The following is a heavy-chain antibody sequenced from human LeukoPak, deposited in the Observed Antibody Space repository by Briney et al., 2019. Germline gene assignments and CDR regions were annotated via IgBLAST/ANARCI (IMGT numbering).Heavy chain of an antibody. CDR3: ARDGNRDGDMDV. D-gene: IGHD1-1*01. V-gene: IGHV3-13*01. CDR1: GFTFSSYD. Sequence: GGSLRLSCAASGFTFSSYDMHWVRQATGKGLEWVSAIGTAGDTYYPGSVKGRFTISRENAKNSLYLQMNSLRAGDTAVYYCARDGNRDGDMDVWGKGTTVTVSS. J-gene: IGHJ6*03. CDR2: IGTAGDT.